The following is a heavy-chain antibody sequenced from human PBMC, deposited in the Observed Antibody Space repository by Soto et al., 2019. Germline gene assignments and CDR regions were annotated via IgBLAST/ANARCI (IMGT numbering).Heavy chain of an antibody. V-gene: IGHV3-30*18. D-gene: IGHD2-21*01. CDR1: GFTFSSYG. CDR3: AKDDFVGGGYYYYGMDV. CDR2: ISYDGSNK. J-gene: IGHJ6*02. Sequence: QVQLVESGGGVVQPGRSLRLSCAASGFTFSSYGMHWVRQAPGKGLEWVAVISYDGSNKYYADSVKGRFTISRDNSKNTLYLQMNSLRAEDTAVYYCAKDDFVGGGYYYYGMDVWGQGTTVTVSS.